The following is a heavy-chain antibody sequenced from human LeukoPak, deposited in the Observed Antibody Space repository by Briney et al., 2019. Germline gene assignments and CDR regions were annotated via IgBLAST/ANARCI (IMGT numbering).Heavy chain of an antibody. CDR1: GYSFTSYW. Sequence: GESLKISCKGSGYSFTSYWIGWVRQMPGKGLEWMGIIYPGDADTRYSPSFQGQVTISADKSINTAYLQWSSLKASDTAMYYCARRHDYGGNSYWFDPWGQGTLVTVSS. J-gene: IGHJ5*02. V-gene: IGHV5-51*01. CDR2: IYPGDADT. CDR3: ARRHDYGGNSYWFDP. D-gene: IGHD4-23*01.